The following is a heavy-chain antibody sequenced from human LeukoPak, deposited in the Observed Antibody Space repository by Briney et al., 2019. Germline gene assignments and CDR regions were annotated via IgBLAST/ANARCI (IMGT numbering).Heavy chain of an antibody. CDR1: GFTFSSYW. CDR2: IKQDGSEK. CDR3: ARDGFYCSGGSCYSDY. D-gene: IGHD2-15*01. J-gene: IGHJ4*02. Sequence: PGGSLRLSCAASGFTFSSYWMRWVRQAAGKGLEWVANIKQDGSEKYYVDSVKGRFTISRDNAKNSLYLQMNSLRAEDTAVYYCARDGFYCSGGSCYSDYWGQGTLVTVSS. V-gene: IGHV3-7*01.